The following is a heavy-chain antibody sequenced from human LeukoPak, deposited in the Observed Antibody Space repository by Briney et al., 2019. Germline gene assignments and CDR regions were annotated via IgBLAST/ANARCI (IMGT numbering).Heavy chain of an antibody. CDR2: ISYAGSNK. Sequence: GGSLRLSCAASGFTFSDYGMHWVRQVPGKGLEWVAVISYAGSNKYYADSVKGRFTISRDNSKNTLYLQVNSLRAEDTAVYYCAKDGSTVTTPASWGQGTLVTVSS. V-gene: IGHV3-30*18. CDR3: AKDGSTVTTPAS. J-gene: IGHJ5*02. D-gene: IGHD4-17*01. CDR1: GFTFSDYG.